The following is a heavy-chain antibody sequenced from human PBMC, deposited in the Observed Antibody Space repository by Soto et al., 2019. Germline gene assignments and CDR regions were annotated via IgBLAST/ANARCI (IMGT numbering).Heavy chain of an antibody. V-gene: IGHV1-24*01. CDR2: FDPEDGET. J-gene: IGHJ4*02. CDR3: ATDQGQYSGSYLAFDY. D-gene: IGHD1-26*01. Sequence: ASVKVSCKVSGYTLTELSMHWVRQAPGKGLEWMGGFDPEDGETIYAQKFQGRVTMTEDTSTDTAYMELSSLRSEDTAVYYCATDQGQYSGSYLAFDYWGQGTLVTVSS. CDR1: GYTLTELS.